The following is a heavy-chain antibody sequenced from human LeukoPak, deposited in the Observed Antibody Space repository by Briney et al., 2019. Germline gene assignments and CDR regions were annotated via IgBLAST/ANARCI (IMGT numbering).Heavy chain of an antibody. CDR3: ARSPRVYDSSGHLHDAFDL. Sequence: GGAPRLSCAAPGNTFRRYLEDRVRPIPGKGLEWLSKIKNDGTNTGYADPVESRFTATRDNAKNTLYLEKNSLGGEDTAVYYCARSPRVYDSSGHLHDAFDLWGQGTMVTVSS. D-gene: IGHD3-22*01. V-gene: IGHV3-74*01. CDR2: IKNDGTNT. J-gene: IGHJ3*01. CDR1: GNTFRRYL.